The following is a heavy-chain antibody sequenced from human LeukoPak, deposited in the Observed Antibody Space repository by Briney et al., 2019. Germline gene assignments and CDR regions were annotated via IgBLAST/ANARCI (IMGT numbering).Heavy chain of an antibody. Sequence: GGSLRLSCAASGFTFSSYAMSWVRQAPGKGLEWVSAISGSDFTTYYADSVKGRFTISRDNSKNTLYLQVNSLRAEDTAVYYCAKVSVAGHLYYFDYWGQGTLVTVSS. D-gene: IGHD6-19*01. V-gene: IGHV3-23*01. CDR2: ISGSDFTT. J-gene: IGHJ4*02. CDR1: GFTFSSYA. CDR3: AKVSVAGHLYYFDY.